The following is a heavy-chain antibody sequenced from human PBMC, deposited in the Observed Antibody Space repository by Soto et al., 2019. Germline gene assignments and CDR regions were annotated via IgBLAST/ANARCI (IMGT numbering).Heavy chain of an antibody. CDR1: GFTFSSYA. D-gene: IGHD3-9*01. J-gene: IGHJ4*02. Sequence: PGGSLRLSCAASGFTFSSYAMHWVRQAPGKGLEWVAVISYDGSNKHYADSVKGRFTISRDNSKNTLYLQMNSLRAGDTAVYYCAKEQHDDILTGPIDYWGQGSLVTVSS. V-gene: IGHV3-30-3*01. CDR2: ISYDGSNK. CDR3: AKEQHDDILTGPIDY.